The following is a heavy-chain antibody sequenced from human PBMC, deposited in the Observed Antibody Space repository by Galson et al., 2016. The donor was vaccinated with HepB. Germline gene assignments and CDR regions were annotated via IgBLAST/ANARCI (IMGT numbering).Heavy chain of an antibody. Sequence: SLRLSCAASGFTFSSYAMSWVRQAPGKGLEWVSGISGSGGSTYYADSVKGRFTISRDNSKNTLFLQMNSLRAEDTAVYYCAKDGGSSGYYPNRFDPWGQGTLVTVSS. CDR1: GFTFSSYA. J-gene: IGHJ5*02. CDR2: ISGSGGST. V-gene: IGHV3-23*01. D-gene: IGHD3-22*01. CDR3: AKDGGSSGYYPNRFDP.